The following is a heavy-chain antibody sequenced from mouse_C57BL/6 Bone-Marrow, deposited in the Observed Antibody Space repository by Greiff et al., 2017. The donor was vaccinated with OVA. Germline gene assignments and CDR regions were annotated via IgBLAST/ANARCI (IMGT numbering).Heavy chain of an antibody. CDR2: INPNDGTT. V-gene: IGHV1-39*01. CDR3: ARTGNFDY. Sequence: VQLQQSGPELVKPGASVKISCKASGYSFTDYNMNWVKQSNGKSLEWIGVINPNDGTTSYNQKFKGKTTLTVDQSSSTDYLQLSSLTSEDAAVYYCARTGNFDYWGQGTTLTVSS. CDR1: GYSFTDYN. J-gene: IGHJ2*01.